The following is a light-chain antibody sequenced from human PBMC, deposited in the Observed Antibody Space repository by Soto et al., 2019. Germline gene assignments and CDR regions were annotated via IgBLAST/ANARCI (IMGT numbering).Light chain of an antibody. V-gene: IGKV1-12*01. J-gene: IGKJ1*01. Sequence: DIQITQAPSSVSASVGDRVTITCRASQDINNRVAWFQQRPGRAPKYLIQAASILQSGFPSRFSATGSGTDFTLTIDSLQPEDFATYYCLQVKNFPRTFGQGTKLEIK. CDR3: LQVKNFPRT. CDR2: AAS. CDR1: QDINNR.